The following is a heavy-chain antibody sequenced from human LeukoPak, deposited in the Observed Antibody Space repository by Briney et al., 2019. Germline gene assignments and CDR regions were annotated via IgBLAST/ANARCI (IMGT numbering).Heavy chain of an antibody. CDR1: GGSISSYY. D-gene: IGHD3-22*01. V-gene: IGHV4-59*08. J-gene: IGHJ4*02. CDR2: IYYSGST. CDR3: ARLRYYYDSSGLDC. Sequence: SETLSLTCTVSGGSISSYYWSWIRQPPGKGLEWIGYIYYSGSTNYNPSLKSRVTISVDTSKNQFSLKLSSVTAADTAVYYCARLRYYYDSSGLDCWGQGTLVTVSS.